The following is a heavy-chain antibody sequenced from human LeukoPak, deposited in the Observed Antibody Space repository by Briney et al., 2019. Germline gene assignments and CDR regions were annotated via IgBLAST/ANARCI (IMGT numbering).Heavy chain of an antibody. CDR2: IKQDGSEK. J-gene: IGHJ6*03. CDR1: GFTSSSYW. Sequence: PGGSLRLSCAASGFTSSSYWMSWVRQAPGKGLEWVANIKQDGSEKYYVDSVKGRFTISRDNAKNSLYLQMNSLRAEDTAVYYCARENHYGDYGAYYYYMDVWGKGTTVTVSS. CDR3: ARENHYGDYGAYYYYMDV. V-gene: IGHV3-7*01. D-gene: IGHD4-17*01.